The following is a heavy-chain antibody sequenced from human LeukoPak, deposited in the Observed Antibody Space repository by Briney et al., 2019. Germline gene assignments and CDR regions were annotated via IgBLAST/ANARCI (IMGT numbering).Heavy chain of an antibody. Sequence: GGSLRLSCAASGFTFSSYWMSWVRQAPGKGLEWVANIKQDGSEKYYVDSVKGRFTISRDNAKNSLYLQMNSLRAEDTAVYYCARERTWELPNFDYWGQGTLVTVSS. CDR3: ARERTWELPNFDY. J-gene: IGHJ4*02. V-gene: IGHV3-7*01. D-gene: IGHD1-26*01. CDR1: GFTFSSYW. CDR2: IKQDGSEK.